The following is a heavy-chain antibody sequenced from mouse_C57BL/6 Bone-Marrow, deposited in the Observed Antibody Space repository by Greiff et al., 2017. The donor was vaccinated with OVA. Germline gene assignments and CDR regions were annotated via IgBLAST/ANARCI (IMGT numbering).Heavy chain of an antibody. V-gene: IGHV5-17*01. CDR1: GFTFSASG. J-gene: IGHJ2*01. CDR3: ARYGYDSYYFGH. Sequence: EVQLVESGGGLVKPGGSLKLSCAASGFTFSASGMHWVRQAPEKGLEWVAYISSGSSTIYYADTVKGRFTISRDNAKNTLFLQMTSLRSEDTAMYYCARYGYDSYYFGHWGQGTTLTVSS. D-gene: IGHD2-2*01. CDR2: ISSGSSTI.